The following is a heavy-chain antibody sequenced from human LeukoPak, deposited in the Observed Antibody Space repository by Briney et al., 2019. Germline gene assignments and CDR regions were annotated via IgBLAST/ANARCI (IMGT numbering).Heavy chain of an antibody. D-gene: IGHD3-10*01. CDR3: ARGQFTMARGAPLDY. V-gene: IGHV1-2*02. J-gene: IGHJ4*02. CDR2: INPNSGGT. CDR1: GYTFTGYY. Sequence: GASVKVPCKASGYTFTGYYMHWVRQAPGQGLEWMGWINPNSGGTNYAQKFQGRVTMTRDTSISTAYMELSRLRSDDTAVYYCARGQFTMARGAPLDYWGQGTLVTVSS.